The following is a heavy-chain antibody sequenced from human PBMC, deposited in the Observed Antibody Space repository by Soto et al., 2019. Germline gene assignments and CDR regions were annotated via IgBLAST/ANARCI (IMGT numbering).Heavy chain of an antibody. Sequence: GGSLRLSCAASGFTVSSNYMSWVRQAPGKGLEWVSVIYSGGSTYYADSVKGRFTISRDNSKNTLYLQMNSLRAEDTAVYYCARRTGRDITGTTGPFDYWGQGTLVTVSS. V-gene: IGHV3-53*01. CDR3: ARRTGRDITGTTGPFDY. J-gene: IGHJ4*02. CDR2: IYSGGST. CDR1: GFTVSSNY. D-gene: IGHD1-7*01.